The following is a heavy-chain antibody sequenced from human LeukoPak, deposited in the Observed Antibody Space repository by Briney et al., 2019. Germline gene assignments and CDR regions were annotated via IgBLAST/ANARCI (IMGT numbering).Heavy chain of an antibody. J-gene: IGHJ3*02. V-gene: IGHV4-39*07. CDR1: GGSISSSSYY. D-gene: IGHD1-1*01. CDR3: ARDRGGKRRSDAFDI. CDR2: IYYSGST. Sequence: PSETLSLTCTVSGGSISSSSYYWGWIRQPPGKGLEWIGSIYYSGSTYYNPSLKSRVTISVDTSKNQFSLKLSSVTAADTAVYYCARDRGGKRRSDAFDIWGQGTMVTVSS.